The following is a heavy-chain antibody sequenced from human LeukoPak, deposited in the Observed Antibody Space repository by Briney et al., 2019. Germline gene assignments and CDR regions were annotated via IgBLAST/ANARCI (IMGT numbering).Heavy chain of an antibody. D-gene: IGHD6-6*01. CDR2: INPNSGGT. Sequence: AASVKVSCKASGYTFPGYYMHWVRQAPGQGLEWMGWINPNSGGTNYAQKFQGRVTMTRDTSISTAYMELSRLRSDDTAVYYCAXEHXSSSGKVFDYWGQGTLVTVSS. V-gene: IGHV1-2*02. CDR1: GYTFPGYY. CDR3: AXEHXSSSGKVFDY. J-gene: IGHJ4*02.